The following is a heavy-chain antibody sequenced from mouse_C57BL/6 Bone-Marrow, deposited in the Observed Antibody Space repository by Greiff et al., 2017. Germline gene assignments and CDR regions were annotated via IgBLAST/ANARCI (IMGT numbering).Heavy chain of an antibody. CDR1: GYTFTSYW. J-gene: IGHJ4*01. CDR2: IHPNSGST. V-gene: IGHV1-64*01. CDR3: ARRGYDPS. D-gene: IGHD2-3*01. Sequence: QVKLLQPGAELVKPGASVKLSCKASGYTFTSYWMHWVKQRPGQGLEWIGMIHPNSGSTNYNEKFKSKATLTVDKSSCTAYMQLNHLTSEDSAVYYCARRGYDPSWGQGTLVTVSS.